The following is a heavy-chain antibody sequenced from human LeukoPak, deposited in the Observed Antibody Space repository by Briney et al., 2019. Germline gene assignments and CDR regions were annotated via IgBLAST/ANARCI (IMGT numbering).Heavy chain of an antibody. D-gene: IGHD1-1*01. Sequence: PGGSLRRSCAASGFTVSAYYMSWVRQAPGKGLEWVSVLFGGGTIYYADSVNGRFTISRDNSKNTLYLQLNSLRAEDTAVYFCARGPRVATYYYFDYWGQGTLVTVSS. CDR2: LFGGGTI. CDR1: GFTVSAYY. CDR3: ARGPRVATYYYFDY. J-gene: IGHJ4*02. V-gene: IGHV3-53*01.